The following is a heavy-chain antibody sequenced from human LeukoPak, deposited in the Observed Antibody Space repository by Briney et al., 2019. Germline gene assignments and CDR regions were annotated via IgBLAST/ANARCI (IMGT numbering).Heavy chain of an antibody. CDR2: IFYDGSS. D-gene: IGHD3-10*01. J-gene: IGHJ4*02. CDR3: SGRDADY. V-gene: IGHV4-39*01. CDR1: GDSISSGNYY. Sequence: SQTLSLTCTVSGDSISSGNYYWGWIRQPPGKGLEWIGSIFYDGSSDYNPSLKSRVTISVDTSKNKFSLKVNSVTAADTAVYYGSGRDADYWGQGTLVTVSS.